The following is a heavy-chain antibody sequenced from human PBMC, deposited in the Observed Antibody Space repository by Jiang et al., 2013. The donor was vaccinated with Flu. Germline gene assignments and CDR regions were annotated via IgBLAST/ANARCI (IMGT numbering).Heavy chain of an antibody. CDR1: GGSISSYY. D-gene: IGHD6-13*01. CDR2: IYYSGST. J-gene: IGHJ6*02. CDR3: ARAQVRGSWPGGYYYYYGMDV. V-gene: IGHV4-59*01. Sequence: LLKPSETLSLTCTVSGGSISSYYWSWIRQPPGKGLEWIGYIYYSGSTNYNPSLKSRVTISVDTSKNQFSLKLSSVTAADTAVYYCARAQVRGSWPGGYYYYYGMDVWGQGTTVTVSS.